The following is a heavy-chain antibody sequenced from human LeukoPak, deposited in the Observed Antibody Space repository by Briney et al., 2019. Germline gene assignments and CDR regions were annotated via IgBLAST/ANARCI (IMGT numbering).Heavy chain of an antibody. CDR2: IKSKTDGGTT. CDR1: GFTFSNAW. CDR3: TTDLLITIFGVVKNY. Sequence: GGSLRLSCAASGFTFSNAWMGWVRQAPGKGLEWVGRIKSKTDGGTTDYAAPVKGRFTISRDDSKNTLYLQMNSLKTEDTAVYYCTTDLLITIFGVVKNYWGQGTLVTVSS. J-gene: IGHJ4*02. D-gene: IGHD3-3*01. V-gene: IGHV3-15*01.